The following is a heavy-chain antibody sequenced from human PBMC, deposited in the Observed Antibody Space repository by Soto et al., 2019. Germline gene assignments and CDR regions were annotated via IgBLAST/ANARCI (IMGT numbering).Heavy chain of an antibody. J-gene: IGHJ6*02. CDR1: DGSFTVYY. CDR3: AYSSGYHDPCGMDV. V-gene: IGHV4-4*07. D-gene: IGHD5-12*01. Sequence: QVQPQESGPGLVKPSETLSLTCTVSDGSFTVYYWTWIRQSAAKGLEWIGRMSSSGTTNHNPSLESRVTVSVDTSKNQFSLRLSAVTTADTAVYYCAYSSGYHDPCGMDVWGQGTTVTVSS. CDR2: MSSSGTT.